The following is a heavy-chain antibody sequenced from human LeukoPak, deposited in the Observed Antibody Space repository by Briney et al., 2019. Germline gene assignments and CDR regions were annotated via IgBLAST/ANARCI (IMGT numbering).Heavy chain of an antibody. CDR1: EYSFTTYG. Sequence: GESLKISGKGSEYSFTTYGLGGVRQMPGKGLEWMGIIYPGDSDTRYSPSFQGQVTISADKSISTAYLQWSSLKASDTAMYYCAREATTASDYWGQGTLVTVSS. CDR3: AREATTASDY. J-gene: IGHJ4*02. V-gene: IGHV5-51*01. D-gene: IGHD4-11*01. CDR2: IYPGDSDT.